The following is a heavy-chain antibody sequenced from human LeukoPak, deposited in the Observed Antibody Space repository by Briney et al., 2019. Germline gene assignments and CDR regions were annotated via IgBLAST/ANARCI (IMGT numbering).Heavy chain of an antibody. CDR3: ARGFRHYDGPDY. V-gene: IGHV3-21*01. J-gene: IGHJ4*02. CDR1: GFTFSSYS. CDR2: ISSSSYI. D-gene: IGHD4-17*01. Sequence: GGSLRLSCAASGFTFSSYSMNWVRQAPGKGLEWVSSISSSSYIYYADSVKGRFTISRDNAKNSLYLQMNSLRAEDTAVYYCARGFRHYDGPDYWGQGTLATVSS.